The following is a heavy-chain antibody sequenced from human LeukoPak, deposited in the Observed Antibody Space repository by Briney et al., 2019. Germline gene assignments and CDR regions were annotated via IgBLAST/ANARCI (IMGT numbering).Heavy chain of an antibody. CDR3: ARGSNYYDSGKGWFDP. V-gene: IGHV4-59*01. D-gene: IGHD3-10*01. Sequence: SETLSLTCTVSGGSISSYYWSWIRQPPGKGLEWIGYIYYSGSTNYNPSLKSRVTISVDTSKNQFSLKLSSVTAADTAVYYCARGSNYYDSGKGWFDPWGQGTLVTVSS. CDR1: GGSISSYY. CDR2: IYYSGST. J-gene: IGHJ5*02.